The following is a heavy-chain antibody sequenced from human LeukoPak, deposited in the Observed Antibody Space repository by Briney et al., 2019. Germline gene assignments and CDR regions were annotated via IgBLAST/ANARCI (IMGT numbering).Heavy chain of an antibody. D-gene: IGHD5-18*01. Sequence: PSETLSLTCTVSGGSISGYFWSWLRQPAGKGLEWLGRIYTSGSTNYNPSLKSRVTMSVDTSKNQFYLKLSAVTAADTGVYYCARGHRYSYTHWGQGTLVTVSS. CDR1: GGSISGYF. CDR3: ARGHRYSYTH. J-gene: IGHJ4*02. V-gene: IGHV4-4*07. CDR2: IYTSGST.